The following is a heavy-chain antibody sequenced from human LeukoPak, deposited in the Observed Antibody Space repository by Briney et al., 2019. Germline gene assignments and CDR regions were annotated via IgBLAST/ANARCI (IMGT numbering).Heavy chain of an antibody. CDR1: GFIVSGYY. Sequence: PGGSLRLSCAASGFIVSGYYMSWVRQAPGKGLEWVSLTYSGGSTYYTDSVKGRFSISRDNSKNTLYLQMDSLRAEDTAVYYCTRGDRGYSSGAYYDHGMDVWGQGTTVTVSS. CDR3: TRGDRGYSSGAYYDHGMDV. CDR2: TYSGGST. V-gene: IGHV3-66*01. J-gene: IGHJ6*02. D-gene: IGHD5-18*01.